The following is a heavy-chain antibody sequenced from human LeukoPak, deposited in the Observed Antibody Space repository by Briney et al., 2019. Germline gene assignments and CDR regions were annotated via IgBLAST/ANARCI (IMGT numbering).Heavy chain of an antibody. CDR3: AKGDSSSYYYYGMDV. Sequence: GGSLRLSCAGCGFTFSRYAMSWVGQARGKGVEGVSAISGSGGSKYYADSVRGGFTISSDNSKNTLYLQMNSLSAEDTAVYYCAKGDSSSYYYYGMDVCGQGTTVTVSS. CDR1: GFTFSRYA. V-gene: IGHV3-23*01. D-gene: IGHD6-13*01. CDR2: ISGSGGSK. J-gene: IGHJ6*02.